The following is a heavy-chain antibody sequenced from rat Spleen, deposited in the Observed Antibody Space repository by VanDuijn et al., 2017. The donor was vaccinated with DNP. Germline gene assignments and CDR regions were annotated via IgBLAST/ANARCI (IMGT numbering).Heavy chain of an antibody. Sequence: EVQLVESGGGLVQPGRSMKLSCAASGFTFSNYGMAWVRQAPTKGLEWVASISTGGGNTYYRDSVKGRFTISRDNAKNTPYLQMDSLRSEDTATYYCAREYPWAHYFDYWGQGVMVTVSS. V-gene: IGHV5S13*01. CDR3: AREYPWAHYFDY. D-gene: IGHD1-4*01. CDR1: GFTFSNYG. J-gene: IGHJ2*01. CDR2: ISTGGGNT.